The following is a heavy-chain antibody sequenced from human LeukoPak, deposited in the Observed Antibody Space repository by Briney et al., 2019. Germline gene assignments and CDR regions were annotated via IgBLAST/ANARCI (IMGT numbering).Heavy chain of an antibody. V-gene: IGHV1-2*02. CDR1: GYTFTGYY. Sequence: ASVEVSCKASGYTFTGYYMHWVRQAPGQGLEWMGWINPNSGGTNYAQKFQGRVTMTRDTSISTAYMELSRLRSDDTAVYYCARADDYGDYGWFDPWGQGTLVTVSS. D-gene: IGHD4-17*01. CDR2: INPNSGGT. CDR3: ARADDYGDYGWFDP. J-gene: IGHJ5*02.